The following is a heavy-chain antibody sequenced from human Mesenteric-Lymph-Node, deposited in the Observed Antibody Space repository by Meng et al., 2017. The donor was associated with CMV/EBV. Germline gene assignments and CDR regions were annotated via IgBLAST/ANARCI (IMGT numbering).Heavy chain of an antibody. D-gene: IGHD3-10*01. J-gene: IGHJ4*02. CDR3: ARESSHYYGSGSYDY. Sequence: SGYTFSKYGLQWVRQAPGQRLEWMGWIRAGNGNIKYSQKFQDRVTITRDTSTNTAYMELSSLRSEDTAVYYCARESSHYYGSGSYDYWGQGTLVTVSS. CDR1: GYTFSKYG. CDR2: IRAGNGNI. V-gene: IGHV1-3*01.